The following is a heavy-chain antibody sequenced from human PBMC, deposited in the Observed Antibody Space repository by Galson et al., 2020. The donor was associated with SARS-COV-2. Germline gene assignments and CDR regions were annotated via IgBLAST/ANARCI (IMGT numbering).Heavy chain of an antibody. Sequence: SETLSLTCAVYGGSFSDHSCTWVRQPPGKGLEWFGEISHSGSINYSPSLKSRVFLSVDTSKNQFSLKVRSVTAPDTAVYYCARGGSRPIMAFDYYYFYMDVWGKGTTVTVSS. D-gene: IGHD3-10*01. CDR3: ARGGSRPIMAFDYYYFYMDV. V-gene: IGHV4-34*01. J-gene: IGHJ6*03. CDR1: GGSFSDHS. CDR2: ISHSGSI.